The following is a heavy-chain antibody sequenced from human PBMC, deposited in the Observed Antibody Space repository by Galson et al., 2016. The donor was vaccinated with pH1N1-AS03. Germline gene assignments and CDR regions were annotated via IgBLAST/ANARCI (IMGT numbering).Heavy chain of an antibody. Sequence: SVKVSCKASGYIFTGFYVHWVRQAPGQGLEWMGWINPNNGVTNYAQKFQAWVTMTGDTSISTAYMELDGLKSDDTAVSYCARDPRGPCSSATCPTTYYFGMDVWGQGTTVIVSS. CDR2: INPNNGVT. V-gene: IGHV1-2*04. CDR3: ARDPRGPCSSATCPTTYYFGMDV. D-gene: IGHD2/OR15-2a*01. J-gene: IGHJ6*02. CDR1: GYIFTGFY.